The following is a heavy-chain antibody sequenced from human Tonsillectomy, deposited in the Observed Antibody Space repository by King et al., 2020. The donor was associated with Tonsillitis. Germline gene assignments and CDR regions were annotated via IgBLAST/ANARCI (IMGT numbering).Heavy chain of an antibody. CDR3: ARGVQAGVDY. CDR1: GYPFPVYD. V-gene: IGHV1-8*01. J-gene: IGHJ4*02. Sequence: VQLVESGAEVKEPGASVRVSCKASGYPFPVYDVNWVRQATGQGLEWMGWMSPNSDYTGYAQKFQGRVTMTRDTSISTAYMELSDLTSEDTAVYYCARGVQAGVDYWGQGTLVTVAS. D-gene: IGHD3-10*01. CDR2: MSPNSDYT.